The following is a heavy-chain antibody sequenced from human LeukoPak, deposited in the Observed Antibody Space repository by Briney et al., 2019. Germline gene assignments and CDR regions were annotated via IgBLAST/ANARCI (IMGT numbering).Heavy chain of an antibody. Sequence: GGSLRLSCAASGFTFSTYGMHWVRQAPGKGLEWVAFIRYDGRNKYYADSVKGRFTISRDNSKNTLCLQMNSLRAEDTAVYYCAKEIWPTVTTPGHTHFDYWGQGTPVTVSS. CDR1: GFTFSTYG. V-gene: IGHV3-30*02. D-gene: IGHD4-17*01. CDR3: AKEIWPTVTTPGHTHFDY. CDR2: IRYDGRNK. J-gene: IGHJ4*02.